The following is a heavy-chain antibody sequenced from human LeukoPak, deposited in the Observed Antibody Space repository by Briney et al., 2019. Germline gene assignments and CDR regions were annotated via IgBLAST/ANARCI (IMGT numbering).Heavy chain of an antibody. V-gene: IGHV4-59*08. D-gene: IGHD5/OR15-5a*01. CDR2: IYYGGST. J-gene: IGHJ5*02. CDR3: ARTPLRLNWFDP. Sequence: SETLSLTCTVSGGSISSYYWSWIRQPPGKGLEWIGYIYYGGSTNYNPSLKSRVTISVDTSKNQFSLKLSSVTAADTAVYYCARTPLRLNWFDPWGQGTLVTVSS. CDR1: GGSISSYY.